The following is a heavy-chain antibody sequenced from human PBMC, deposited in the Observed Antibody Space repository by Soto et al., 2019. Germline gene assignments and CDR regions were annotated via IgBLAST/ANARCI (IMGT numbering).Heavy chain of an antibody. D-gene: IGHD3-22*01. CDR3: LRPYYYDSSGYFDY. CDR2: ISYDGSNK. CDR1: GFTFSSYA. V-gene: IGHV3-30-3*01. Sequence: PGGSLRLSCAASGFTFSSYAMHWVRQAPGKGLEWVAVISYDGSNKYYADSVKGRFTISRDNSKNTLYLQMNSLRAEDTAVYYCLRPYYYDSSGYFDYWGQGTLVSVSS. J-gene: IGHJ4*02.